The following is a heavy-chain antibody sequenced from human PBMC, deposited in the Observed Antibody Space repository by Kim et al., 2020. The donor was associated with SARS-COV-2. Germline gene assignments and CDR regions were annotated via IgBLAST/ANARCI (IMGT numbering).Heavy chain of an antibody. V-gene: IGHV1-69*06. Sequence: SSVKVSCKASGGTFSTYTISWVRQAPGQGLEWVGGITPIFGTTNYAQKFQGRVTLTADKSTSTVYMELKSLRSEDTAVYYCAKDQIVATLFYYYGMDVWGQGTTDTVSS. CDR2: ITPIFGTT. D-gene: IGHD5-12*01. J-gene: IGHJ6*02. CDR3: AKDQIVATLFYYYGMDV. CDR1: GGTFSTYT.